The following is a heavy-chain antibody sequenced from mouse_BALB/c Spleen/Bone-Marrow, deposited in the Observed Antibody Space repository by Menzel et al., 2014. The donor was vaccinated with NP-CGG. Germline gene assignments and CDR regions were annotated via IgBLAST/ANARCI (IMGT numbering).Heavy chain of an antibody. D-gene: IGHD2-3*01. CDR1: GFHIKDTY. CDR3: ARMDLFAC. CDR2: IDPANGNT. V-gene: IGHV14-3*02. J-gene: IGHJ3*01. Sequence: VQPPQSPAELVQPGASVKLSCTASGFHIKDTYMHWVKQRPEQGLEWIGRIDPANGNTKYDPKFQGKATITAVTSSKTAYLQLSSLTSEDTAGYYCARMDLFACWGQGTLVTVCA.